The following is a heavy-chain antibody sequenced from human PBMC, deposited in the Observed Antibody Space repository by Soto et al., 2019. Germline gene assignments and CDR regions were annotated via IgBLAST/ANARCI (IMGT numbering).Heavy chain of an antibody. Sequence: GGSLRLSCAASGFTFSSYSMNWVRQAPGKGLEWVSYISSSSSTIYYADSVKGRFTISRDNAKNSLYLQMNSLRAEDTAVYYCASGSYYFDYWGQGTLVTVSS. CDR3: ASGSYYFDY. CDR1: GFTFSSYS. V-gene: IGHV3-48*01. D-gene: IGHD2-2*03. J-gene: IGHJ4*02. CDR2: ISSSSSTI.